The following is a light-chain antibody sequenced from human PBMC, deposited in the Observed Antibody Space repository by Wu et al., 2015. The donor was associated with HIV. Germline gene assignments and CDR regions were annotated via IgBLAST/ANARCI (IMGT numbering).Light chain of an antibody. J-gene: IGKJ1*01. CDR2: AAS. V-gene: IGKV3-15*01. CDR1: QSVSSK. CDR3: QQYSDWQT. Sequence: EIVMTQSPATLSVSPGERATLSCRASQSVSSKLVWYQQRPGQAPRLLIYAASTRATGIPARFSGSGSGTEFTFTISSMQSEDFAVYYCQQYSDWQTFGQGTKVEIK.